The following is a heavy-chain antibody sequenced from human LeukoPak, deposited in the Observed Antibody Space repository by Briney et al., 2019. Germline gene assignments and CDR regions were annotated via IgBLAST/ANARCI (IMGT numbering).Heavy chain of an antibody. CDR1: GFTFSGYA. V-gene: IGHV3-21*01. CDR3: ARTSIGGGAMDV. Sequence: PGGSLRLSCEASGFTFSGYAINWVRQAPGKGLEWVSAMSGSSSYKYYAGSVEGRFTISRDNAKNSLNLQMNSLRADDTAVYYCARTSIGGGAMDVWGQGATVTVSS. J-gene: IGHJ6*02. D-gene: IGHD6-6*01. CDR2: MSGSSSYK.